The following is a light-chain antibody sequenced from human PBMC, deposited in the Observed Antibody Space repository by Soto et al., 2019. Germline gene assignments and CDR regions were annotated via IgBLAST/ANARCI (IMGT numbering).Light chain of an antibody. CDR1: SSDVGGYNY. V-gene: IGLV2-14*01. CDR2: DVS. Sequence: QSALTQPASVSGSPGQSITISCTGTSSDVGGYNYVSWYQQHPGKAPKLMIYDVSFRPSGVSNRFSGSKSGNTASLTISGLQAEDEADYYCSSYISSSTYVFGTGTKVTVL. CDR3: SSYISSSTYV. J-gene: IGLJ1*01.